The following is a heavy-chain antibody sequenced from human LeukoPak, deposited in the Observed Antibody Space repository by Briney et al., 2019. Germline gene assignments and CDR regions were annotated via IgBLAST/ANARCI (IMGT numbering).Heavy chain of an antibody. CDR2: ISGYNGNT. CDR1: RYTFTNHY. Sequence: GASVTVSCKSPRYTFTNHYLNWVRQAPGQGLEWMGWISGYNGNTYYGKKFQGRVTLTTDTSTNTVYMELRSLRADDTAVYYCTRDIGGGYYFDYWGQGTLVTVSS. J-gene: IGHJ4*02. D-gene: IGHD3-22*01. V-gene: IGHV1-18*04. CDR3: TRDIGGGYYFDY.